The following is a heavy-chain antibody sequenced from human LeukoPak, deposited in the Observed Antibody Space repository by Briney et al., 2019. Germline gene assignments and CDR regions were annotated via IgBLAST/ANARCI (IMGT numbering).Heavy chain of an antibody. J-gene: IGHJ6*02. D-gene: IGHD2-2*01. CDR2: ISAYNGNT. CDR3: ARDRPLGYCSSTSCYDLNYYYGMDV. V-gene: IGHV1-18*01. CDR1: GYTFTSYG. Sequence: ASVKVSCKASGYTFTSYGISWVRQAPGQGLEWVGWISAYNGNTNYAQKLQGRVTMTTDTSTSTAYMELRSLRSDDTAVYYCARDRPLGYCSSTSCYDLNYYYGMDVWGQGTTVTVSS.